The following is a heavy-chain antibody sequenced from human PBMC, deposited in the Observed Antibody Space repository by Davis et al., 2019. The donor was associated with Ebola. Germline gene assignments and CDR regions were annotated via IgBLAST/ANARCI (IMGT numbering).Heavy chain of an antibody. Sequence: GESLKISCAASGFTFSSYWMHWVRQAPGKGLVWVSRINSDGSGTTHAGSVKGRFTISRDNAKNSLHLQMDSLRAEDTAVYYCAREAAHCGGDCHDHWGQGTLVTVSS. V-gene: IGHV3-74*03. CDR2: INSDGSGT. CDR3: AREAAHCGGDCHDH. CDR1: GFTFSSYW. J-gene: IGHJ4*02. D-gene: IGHD2-21*01.